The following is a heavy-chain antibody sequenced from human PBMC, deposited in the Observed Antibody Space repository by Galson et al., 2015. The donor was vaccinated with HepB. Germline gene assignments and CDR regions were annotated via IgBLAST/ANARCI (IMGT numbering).Heavy chain of an antibody. J-gene: IGHJ5*02. CDR3: ARDNGYCSNNRCYAAGWFDP. CDR2: INEDGSEN. D-gene: IGHD2-2*01. Sequence: SLRLSCAASGFTFSIYWMSWVRQAPGKGLEWVANINEDGSENYYVDSVKGRFTISRDNAKNSVFPQMNSLRVEDTAEYYCARDNGYCSNNRCYAAGWFDPWGQGTLVTVSS. V-gene: IGHV3-7*01. CDR1: GFTFSIYW.